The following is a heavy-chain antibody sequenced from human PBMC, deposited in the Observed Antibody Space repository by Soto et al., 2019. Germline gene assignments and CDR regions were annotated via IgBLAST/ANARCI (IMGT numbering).Heavy chain of an antibody. J-gene: IGHJ6*03. CDR1: GYTFTRYY. V-gene: IGHV1-46*03. Sequence: GASVKGSCKAAGYTFTRYYVRWVRQAPGQGLEWMGIINPSGGSTSYAQKFQGRVTMTRDTSTSTVYMELSSLRSEDTAVYYCARGAYSSSWYGYYYYMDVWGKGTTVTVSS. D-gene: IGHD6-13*01. CDR3: ARGAYSSSWYGYYYYMDV. CDR2: INPSGGST.